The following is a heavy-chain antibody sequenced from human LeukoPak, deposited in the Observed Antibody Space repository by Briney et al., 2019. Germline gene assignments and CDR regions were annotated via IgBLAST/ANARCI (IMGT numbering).Heavy chain of an antibody. J-gene: IGHJ3*01. CDR3: AIGQGVITWGGADVYDV. CDR2: FSPYNGDT. V-gene: IGHV1-18*01. D-gene: IGHD3-16*01. Sequence: VASVKVSCKASGNTFTNYGVNWVRQAPGQRPEWMGWFSPYNGDTKHAPKLKGRVTLTVDTLTSTAYMELRTLISDDTATYYCAIGQGVITWGGADVYDVWGQGTTVIVS. CDR1: GNTFTNYG.